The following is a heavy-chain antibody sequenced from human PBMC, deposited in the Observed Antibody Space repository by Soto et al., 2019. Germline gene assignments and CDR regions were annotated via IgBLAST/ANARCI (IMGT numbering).Heavy chain of an antibody. CDR3: ARDSGEQQLDGYYYYGMDV. Sequence: ASETLSLTCTVSGGSISSYYWSWIRQPPGKGLEWIGYIYYSGSTNYNPSLKSRVTISVDTSKNQFSLKLSSVTAADTAVYYCARDSGEQQLDGYYYYGMDVWGQGTTVTVSS. D-gene: IGHD6-13*01. CDR2: IYYSGST. J-gene: IGHJ6*02. CDR1: GGSISSYY. V-gene: IGHV4-59*01.